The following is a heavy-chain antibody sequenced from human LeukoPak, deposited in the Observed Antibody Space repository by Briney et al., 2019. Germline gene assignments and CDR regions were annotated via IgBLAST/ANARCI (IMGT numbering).Heavy chain of an antibody. CDR2: IIDTGST. CDR3: ARGLASGYPPIPFDY. Sequence: SSETLSLTCVVYGESFSGYYWTWIRQPPGKGLEWIGEIIDTGSTKYNSSLKGRVTISVDTSKNEFSLNLTSVTAADTAIYYCARGLASGYPPIPFDYWGQGTLVTVSS. CDR1: GESFSGYY. J-gene: IGHJ4*02. D-gene: IGHD3-3*01. V-gene: IGHV4-34*12.